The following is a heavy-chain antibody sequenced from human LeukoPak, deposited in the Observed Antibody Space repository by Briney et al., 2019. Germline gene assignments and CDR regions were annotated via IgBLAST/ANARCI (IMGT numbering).Heavy chain of an antibody. Sequence: PGGSLRLSCAASGFTFSSYAMSWVRQAPGKGLEWVSAISGSGGSTYYADSVKGRFTISRDNSKNTLYLQMNSLRAEDTAVYYCAKDARWGTGGRRVRSGYNPFDYWGQGTLLTVSS. V-gene: IGHV3-23*01. J-gene: IGHJ4*02. CDR3: AKDARWGTGGRRVRSGYNPFDY. CDR1: GFTFSSYA. D-gene: IGHD2-8*02. CDR2: ISGSGGST.